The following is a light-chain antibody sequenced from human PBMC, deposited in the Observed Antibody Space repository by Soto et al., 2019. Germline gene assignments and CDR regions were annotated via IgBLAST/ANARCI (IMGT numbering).Light chain of an antibody. Sequence: DIVITQSPYSLGVSLVGSASVNCKSSHSILYSSNNKNYLAWYQQKPGQAPRLLIYGASSRATGIPDRFSGSGSGTDFTLTISRLEPEDFAVYYCQQYGSSSITFGQGTRLEIK. V-gene: IGKV4-1*01. CDR1: HSILYSSNNKNY. CDR3: QQYGSSSIT. CDR2: GAS. J-gene: IGKJ5*01.